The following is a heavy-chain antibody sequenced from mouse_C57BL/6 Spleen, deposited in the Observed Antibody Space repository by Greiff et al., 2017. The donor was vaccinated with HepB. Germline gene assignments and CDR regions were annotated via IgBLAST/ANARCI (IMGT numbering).Heavy chain of an antibody. J-gene: IGHJ3*01. CDR2: VNPRNGGT. D-gene: IGHD3-1*01. V-gene: IGHV1-53*01. Sequence: QVQLQQPGTELVKPGASVKLSCTASAYTFTSSWMHWVKQRHGQGLEWIGIVNPRNGGTNYNEKFKSKATLTVDKSSSTAYMQLRRMTSEDYAVYYCAGDSAGFDYWGQGTMVTVSA. CDR3: AGDSAGFDY. CDR1: AYTFTSSW.